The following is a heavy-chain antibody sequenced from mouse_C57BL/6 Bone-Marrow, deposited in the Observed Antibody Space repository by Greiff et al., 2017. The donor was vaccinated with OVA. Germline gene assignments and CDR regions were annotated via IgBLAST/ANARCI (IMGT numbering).Heavy chain of an antibody. D-gene: IGHD5-5*01. CDR2: INYDGSST. V-gene: IGHV5-16*01. J-gene: IGHJ4*01. CDR3: ARTTHYYAMDY. Sequence: EVQLVESEGGLVQPGSSMKLSCTASGFTFSDYYMAWVRQVPEKGLEWVANINYDGSSTYYLDSLKSRFIISRDNAKNILYLQMSSLKSEDTATYYCARTTHYYAMDYWGQGTSVTVSS. CDR1: GFTFSDYY.